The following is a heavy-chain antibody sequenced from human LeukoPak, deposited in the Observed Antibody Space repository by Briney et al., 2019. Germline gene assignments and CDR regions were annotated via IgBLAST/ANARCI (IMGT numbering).Heavy chain of an antibody. Sequence: PWGSLRLSCAASGFSVSSNYMSWVRQAPGKGLEWVSGIHSGGSAYYADSVKGRFTISRDNSKNTLYLQMNSLRVEDTAVYYCARDRGLSVWGQGTLVTVSS. D-gene: IGHD3-16*02. J-gene: IGHJ4*02. V-gene: IGHV3-53*01. CDR1: GFSVSSNY. CDR2: IHSGGSA. CDR3: ARDRGLSV.